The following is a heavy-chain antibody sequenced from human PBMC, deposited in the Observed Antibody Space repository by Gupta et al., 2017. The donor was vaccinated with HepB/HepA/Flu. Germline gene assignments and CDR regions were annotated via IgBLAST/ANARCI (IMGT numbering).Heavy chain of an antibody. CDR2: ISYDGSNN. D-gene: IGHD6-13*01. CDR3: AKDGRIAAAGYYYYYGMDV. CDR1: GFTFSSYG. V-gene: IGHV3-30*18. Sequence: QVQLVESGGGVVQPGRSMRLSCAASGFTFSSYGMHWVRQAPGQGLEWVAVISYDGSNNYYADSVKGRFTISRDNSKNTLYLQMNSLRAEDTAVYYCAKDGRIAAAGYYYYYGMDVWGQGTTVTGSS. J-gene: IGHJ6*02.